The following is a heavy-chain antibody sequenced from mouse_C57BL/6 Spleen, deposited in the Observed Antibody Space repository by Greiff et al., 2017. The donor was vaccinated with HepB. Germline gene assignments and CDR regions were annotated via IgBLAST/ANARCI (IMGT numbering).Heavy chain of an antibody. Sequence: QVQLQQSGAELVRPGASVKLSCKASGYTFTDYYINWVKQRPGQGLEWIARIYPGSGNTYYNEKFKGKATLTAEKSSSTAYMQLSSLTSEDSAVYFCARRGWDVSYAMDYWGQGTSVTVSS. D-gene: IGHD4-1*01. CDR2: IYPGSGNT. V-gene: IGHV1-76*01. CDR3: ARRGWDVSYAMDY. J-gene: IGHJ4*01. CDR1: GYTFTDYY.